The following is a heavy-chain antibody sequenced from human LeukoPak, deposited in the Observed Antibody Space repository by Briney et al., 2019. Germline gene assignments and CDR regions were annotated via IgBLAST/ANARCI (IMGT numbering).Heavy chain of an antibody. CDR1: GFSFSSSG. Sequence: GGSLRLSCEASGFSFSSSGMHWVRQAPGKGPEWVAFVQYDGSNEYYADSVKGRFSISRDNSRDTLDLQMNSLRVEDTAMYYCAKGYFDWTADAFHTWGQGTMVTVSS. D-gene: IGHD3-9*01. V-gene: IGHV3-30*02. CDR2: VQYDGSNE. J-gene: IGHJ3*02. CDR3: AKGYFDWTADAFHT.